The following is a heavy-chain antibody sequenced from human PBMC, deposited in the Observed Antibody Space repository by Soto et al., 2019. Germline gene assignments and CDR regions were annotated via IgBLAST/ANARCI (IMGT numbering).Heavy chain of an antibody. CDR2: IYAYNGNT. J-gene: IGHJ4*02. CDR3: ARDLNGAAAGGY. D-gene: IGHD6-13*01. CDR1: GYTFINHG. V-gene: IGHV1-18*01. Sequence: QVQLVQSGAEVRKPGASVKVSCKSSGYTFINHGSFWVRQAPGQGLEWMAWIYAYNGNTNYAQKFLGRVTLTTDTSTSTAYMDRRSLTSDDTAIYYCARDLNGAAAGGYWGQGTLVTVSS.